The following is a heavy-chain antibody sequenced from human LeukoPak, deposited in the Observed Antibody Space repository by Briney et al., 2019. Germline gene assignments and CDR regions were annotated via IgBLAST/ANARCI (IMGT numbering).Heavy chain of an antibody. Sequence: ASVKVSCKASGYTFTSYDINWVRQATGQGLEWMGWMNPNSGNTGYAQKFQGRVTMTRNTSISTAYMELSSLRSEDTAVYYCARWSGYEKDYYYYYMDVWGKGTTVTVS. CDR3: ARWSGYEKDYYYYYMDV. J-gene: IGHJ6*03. CDR1: GYTFTSYD. V-gene: IGHV1-8*01. D-gene: IGHD5-12*01. CDR2: MNPNSGNT.